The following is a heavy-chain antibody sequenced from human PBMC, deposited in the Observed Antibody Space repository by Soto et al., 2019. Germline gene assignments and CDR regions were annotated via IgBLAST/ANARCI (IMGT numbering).Heavy chain of an antibody. D-gene: IGHD2-21*02. Sequence: GGSLRLSCAASGFTFSSYSIHWVRQAPCKGLEWVAVISYDGSNKYYADSVKGRFTISRDNSKNTLYLQMNSLRAEDTAVYYCASDYGIVVVTAIITYYYGMDVWGQGTTVAVSS. CDR2: ISYDGSNK. J-gene: IGHJ6*02. V-gene: IGHV3-30-3*01. CDR1: GFTFSSYS. CDR3: ASDYGIVVVTAIITYYYGMDV.